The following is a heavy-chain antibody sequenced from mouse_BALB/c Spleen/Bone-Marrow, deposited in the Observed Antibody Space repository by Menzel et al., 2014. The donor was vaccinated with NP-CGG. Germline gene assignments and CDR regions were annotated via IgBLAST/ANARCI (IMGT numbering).Heavy chain of an antibody. CDR1: GYSFTTYW. Sequence: VQLQQSGPQLVRPWASVKISCKASGYSFTTYWMHWVKQRPGQGLEWIGMIDPSDSETILNQKFKDKATLTGDKSSGTAYMQLRSPTSEDSAVYYCTGGVLFAYWGQGTLVTVSA. CDR3: TGGVLFAY. CDR2: IDPSDSET. V-gene: IGHV1S127*01. J-gene: IGHJ3*01. D-gene: IGHD2-14*01.